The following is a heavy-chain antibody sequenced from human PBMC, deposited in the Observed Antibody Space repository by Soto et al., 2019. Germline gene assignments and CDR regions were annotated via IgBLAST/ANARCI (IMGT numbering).Heavy chain of an antibody. Sequence: PGGSLRLSCAASGFTFSSYAVSWVRQAPGKGLEWVSAISGSGGSTYYADSVKGRFTISRDNSKNTLYLQMNSLRAEDTAVYYCAKSFKKYCSSTSCYWNWFDPWGQGTLVTVSS. D-gene: IGHD2-2*01. CDR1: GFTFSSYA. J-gene: IGHJ5*02. V-gene: IGHV3-23*01. CDR3: AKSFKKYCSSTSCYWNWFDP. CDR2: ISGSGGST.